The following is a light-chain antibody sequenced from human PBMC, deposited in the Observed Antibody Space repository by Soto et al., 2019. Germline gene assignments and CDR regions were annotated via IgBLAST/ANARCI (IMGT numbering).Light chain of an antibody. V-gene: IGLV2-8*01. CDR3: SSFAGSPVV. J-gene: IGLJ2*01. Sequence: QSVLTQPPSASGSPGQSVTISCTGTSSDVGGYKFVSWYQQHPGKVPKLILYEVSKRPSGVPDRFSGSRSGNTASLTVSGLQAEDEADCYCSSFAGSPVVFGGGTKLTVL. CDR2: EVS. CDR1: SSDVGGYKF.